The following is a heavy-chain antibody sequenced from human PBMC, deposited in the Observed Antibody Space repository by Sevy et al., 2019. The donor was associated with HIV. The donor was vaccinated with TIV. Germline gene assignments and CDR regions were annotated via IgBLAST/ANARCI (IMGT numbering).Heavy chain of an antibody. Sequence: SETLSLTCAVSGDSVSSGYWSWIRQPPGKGLEWIGYFYYSGRTNYNPSLKSRVTISVDTSKNQFSLKLTSVTAADTAVYYCAEVSPSYYYGVSAWGQGTTVTVSS. CDR2: FYYSGRT. J-gene: IGHJ6*02. CDR1: GDSVSSGY. V-gene: IGHV4-59*02. CDR3: AEVSPSYYYGVSA.